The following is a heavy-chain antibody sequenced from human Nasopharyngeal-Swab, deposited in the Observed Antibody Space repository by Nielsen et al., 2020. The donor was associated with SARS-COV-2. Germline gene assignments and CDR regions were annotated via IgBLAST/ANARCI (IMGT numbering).Heavy chain of an antibody. CDR1: GGSISSTNYY. CDR3: ARQKRDCNGSNCYSYYFDY. Sequence: SETLSLTCTVSGGSISSTNYYWGWIRQPPGKGLEWIGGIYYNGNTYYNPSLKSRVTKSVDMSKNQFSLKLTSVTAADTAVYFCARQKRDCNGSNCYSYYFDYWGRGTLVNRLL. J-gene: IGHJ4*02. V-gene: IGHV4-39*01. CDR2: IYYNGNT. D-gene: IGHD2-15*01.